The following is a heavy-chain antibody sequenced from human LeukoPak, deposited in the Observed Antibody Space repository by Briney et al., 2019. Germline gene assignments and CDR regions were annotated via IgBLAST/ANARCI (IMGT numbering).Heavy chain of an antibody. V-gene: IGHV1-8*01. J-gene: IGHJ6*02. CDR1: GYTFTSYD. CDR3: ARDTAMAYYYYGMDV. D-gene: IGHD5-18*01. Sequence: ASVKVSCKASGYTFTSYDINWVRQATGQGLEGMGWMNPNSGNTGYAQKFQGRVTMTRNTSISTAYMELSSLRSEDTAVYYCARDTAMAYYYYGMDVWGQGTTVTVSS. CDR2: MNPNSGNT.